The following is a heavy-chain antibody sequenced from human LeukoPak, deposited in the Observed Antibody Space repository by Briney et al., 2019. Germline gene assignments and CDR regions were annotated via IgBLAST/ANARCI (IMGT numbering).Heavy chain of an antibody. CDR2: ISYDGSNK. V-gene: IGHV3-30*18. CDR3: ANLPTRIAAVAEPFYYYYGMDV. J-gene: IGHJ6*02. CDR1: GFTFSSYG. D-gene: IGHD6-13*01. Sequence: PGGSLRLSCAAPGFTFSSYGMHWVRQAPGKGLKWVAVISYDGSNKYYADSVKGRFTISRDNSKNTLYLQMNSLRAEDTAVYYCANLPTRIAAVAEPFYYYYGMDVWGQGTTVTVSS.